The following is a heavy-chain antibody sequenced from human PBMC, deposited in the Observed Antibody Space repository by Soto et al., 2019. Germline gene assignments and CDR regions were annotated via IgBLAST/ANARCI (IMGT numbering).Heavy chain of an antibody. J-gene: IGHJ5*02. CDR1: GFTFSDYY. CDR3: ASGGFLKWLLPDNWFDP. Sequence: GGSLRLSCAASGFTFSDYYMSWVRQAPGKGLEWVSAISGSGTSTYYADSVRGRFTISRDNSKNTLYLQMNSLRAEDTAVYYWASGGFLKWLLPDNWFDPWGQGTLVTVSS. CDR2: ISGSGTST. D-gene: IGHD3-3*01. V-gene: IGHV3-23*01.